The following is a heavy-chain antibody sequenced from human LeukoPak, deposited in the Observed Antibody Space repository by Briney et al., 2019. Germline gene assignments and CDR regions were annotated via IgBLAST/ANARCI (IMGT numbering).Heavy chain of an antibody. D-gene: IGHD6-13*01. CDR1: GFTFSGSA. J-gene: IGHJ4*02. CDR3: ARAAAAGGNYFDY. Sequence: PGGSLRLSCAASGFTFSGSAMHWVRQASGKGLEWVGRIRSKANSYATAYAASVKGRFTISRDDSKNTAYLQMNSLKTEDTAVYYCARAAAAGGNYFDYWGQGTLVTVSS. V-gene: IGHV3-73*01. CDR2: IRSKANSYAT.